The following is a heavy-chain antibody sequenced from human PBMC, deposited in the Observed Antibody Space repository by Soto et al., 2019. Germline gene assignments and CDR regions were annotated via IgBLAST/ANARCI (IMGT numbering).Heavy chain of an antibody. Sequence: QVQLVQSGAEVKKPGASVKISCKTSRHTFMTYALHWVRQAPGQRPEWMGWINPGNGNTEYSQKLQGRVTITRDTSARTVFMEVANMTSEDTAVYYCARVRMLWYGELSHWGQGTQVIVSA. CDR3: ARVRMLWYGELSH. J-gene: IGHJ4*02. V-gene: IGHV1-3*01. CDR1: RHTFMTYA. D-gene: IGHD3-10*01. CDR2: INPGNGNT.